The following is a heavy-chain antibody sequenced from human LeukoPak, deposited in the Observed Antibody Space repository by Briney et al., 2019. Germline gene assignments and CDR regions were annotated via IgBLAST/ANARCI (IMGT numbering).Heavy chain of an antibody. CDR1: GYTFTGYY. Sequence: ASVKVSCKASGYTFTGYYMHWVRQAPGQGLEWMGWINPNSGGTNYAQKLQGRVTMTTDTSTSTAYMELRSLRSDDTAVYYCASGLHCSSTSCYTFDYWGQGTLVTVSS. D-gene: IGHD2-2*02. V-gene: IGHV1-2*02. J-gene: IGHJ4*02. CDR3: ASGLHCSSTSCYTFDY. CDR2: INPNSGGT.